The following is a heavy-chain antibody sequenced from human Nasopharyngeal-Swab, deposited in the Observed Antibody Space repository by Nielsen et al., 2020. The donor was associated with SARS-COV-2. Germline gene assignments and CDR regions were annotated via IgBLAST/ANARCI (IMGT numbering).Heavy chain of an antibody. Sequence: GESLKISCKGSGYSFTSYWISWVRQMPGKGLEWMGRIDPSDSYTNYSPSFQGHVTVSADKPISTAYLQWSSLKASDTAMYYCARQNYYDGSGYGEWGQGTQVTVSS. V-gene: IGHV5-10-1*01. CDR1: GYSFTSYW. J-gene: IGHJ4*02. CDR3: ARQNYYDGSGYGE. D-gene: IGHD3-22*01. CDR2: IDPSDSYT.